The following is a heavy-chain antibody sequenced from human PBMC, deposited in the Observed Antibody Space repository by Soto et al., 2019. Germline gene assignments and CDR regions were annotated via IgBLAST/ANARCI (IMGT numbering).Heavy chain of an antibody. Sequence: SETLSLTCAVSDGSITTSHWWSWVRQPPGKGLEWIGEIFHSGSTSSNPSLKSRVTISVDKSKNQFSLKLSSVTAADTAVYFCARTNGDLISFDYWGQGALVTVPS. D-gene: IGHD4-17*01. CDR2: IFHSGST. CDR1: DGSITTSHW. CDR3: ARTNGDLISFDY. V-gene: IGHV4-4*02. J-gene: IGHJ4*02.